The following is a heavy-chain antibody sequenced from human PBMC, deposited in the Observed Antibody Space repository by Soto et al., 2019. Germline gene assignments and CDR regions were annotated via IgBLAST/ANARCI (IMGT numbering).Heavy chain of an antibody. J-gene: IGHJ6*02. CDR3: ARDGGLQLPLLPRTDRWMDV. CDR1: GFTFSSYG. Sequence: GGSLRLSCAASGFTFSSYGMHWVRQAPGKGLEWVAVIWYDGSNKYYADSVKGRFTISRDNSKNTLYLQMNSLRAEDTAVYYCARDGGLQLPLLPRTDRWMDVWGQGTTVTVSS. D-gene: IGHD2-2*01. CDR2: IWYDGSNK. V-gene: IGHV3-33*01.